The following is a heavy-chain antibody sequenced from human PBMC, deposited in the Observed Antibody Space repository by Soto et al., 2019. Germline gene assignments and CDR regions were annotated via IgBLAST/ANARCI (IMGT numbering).Heavy chain of an antibody. CDR1: GYIFTSYP. D-gene: IGHD1-1*01. V-gene: IGHV1-3*04. Sequence: ASVKVSCKASGYIFTSYPMHWVRQAPGHSLEWMGWINTGTGNTKYSQNFQGRVSTSRDTSAYTAYMELSSLRSEDTAVYYCTRGNNGLGDYWGQGTLVTVSS. CDR3: TRGNNGLGDY. CDR2: INTGTGNT. J-gene: IGHJ4*02.